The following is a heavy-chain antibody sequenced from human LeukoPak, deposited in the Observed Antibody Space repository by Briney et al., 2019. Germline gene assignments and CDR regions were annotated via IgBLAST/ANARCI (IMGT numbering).Heavy chain of an antibody. V-gene: IGHV4-34*01. CDR2: INHSGST. J-gene: IGHJ4*02. Sequence: SETLSLTCAVYGGSFSGYYWSWIRQPPGKGLERIGEINHSGSTNYNPSLKSRVTISVDTSKNQFSLKLSSVTAADTAVYYCATGYSSSWYYFDYWGQGTLVTVSS. CDR1: GGSFSGYY. D-gene: IGHD6-13*01. CDR3: ATGYSSSWYYFDY.